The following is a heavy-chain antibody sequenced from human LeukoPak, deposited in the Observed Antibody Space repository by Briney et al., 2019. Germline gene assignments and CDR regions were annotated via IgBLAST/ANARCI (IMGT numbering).Heavy chain of an antibody. CDR1: GPSFNNNY. J-gene: IGHJ4*02. D-gene: IGHD1-26*01. Sequence: PSETLSLTCSALGPSFNNNYWGWIRQPPGKGLGWIGHIHYRGSTTSNPSPKGTVTNSQYTSRTPFSLNLTSLSPADTAVYYSANDLGTDYYGVDYWGQGVLVTVSS. CDR2: IHYRGST. CDR3: ANDLGTDYYGVDY. V-gene: IGHV4-59*13.